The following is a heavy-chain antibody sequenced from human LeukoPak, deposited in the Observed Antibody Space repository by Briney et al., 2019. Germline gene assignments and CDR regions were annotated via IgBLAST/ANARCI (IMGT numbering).Heavy chain of an antibody. Sequence: ASVKVSCKASGYTFSSYGISWVRQAPGQGLDWMGWISTYNGNTNYAQKLQDRVTMTTDTSTSTAYMELRSLRSDDTAVYFCARGLYDYVWGTFTSDFDYWGQGTLVTVSS. D-gene: IGHD3-16*01. V-gene: IGHV1-18*01. CDR3: ARGLYDYVWGTFTSDFDY. CDR1: GYTFSSYG. CDR2: ISTYNGNT. J-gene: IGHJ4*02.